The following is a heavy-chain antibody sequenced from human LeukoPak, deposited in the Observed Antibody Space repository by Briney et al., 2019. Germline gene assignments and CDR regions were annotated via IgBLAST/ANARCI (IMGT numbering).Heavy chain of an antibody. CDR1: GYTFTSYG. CDR2: MNPNSGNT. D-gene: IGHD3-22*01. J-gene: IGHJ5*02. CDR3: ARGGYYDSTRGGVPDP. Sequence: ASVKVSCKASGYTFTSYGISWVRQATGQGLEWMGWMNPNSGNTGYAQKFQGRVTMTRNTSISTAYMELSSLRSEDTAVYYCARGGYYDSTRGGVPDPWGQGTLVTVSS. V-gene: IGHV1-8*02.